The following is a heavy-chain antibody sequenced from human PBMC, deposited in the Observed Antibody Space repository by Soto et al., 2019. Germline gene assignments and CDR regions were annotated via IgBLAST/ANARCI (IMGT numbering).Heavy chain of an antibody. Sequence: SETLSLTCTVSGDSISSSYWNWVRQTADKRLEWIGRIHSTGGSHYNPSLRSRLTMSIDTSKKQFYLELTSVTAADKAVYYCVRGGEAVGTDWFDPWGQGTLVTVSS. CDR2: IHSTGGS. D-gene: IGHD6-13*01. V-gene: IGHV4-4*07. J-gene: IGHJ5*02. CDR1: GDSISSSY. CDR3: VRGGEAVGTDWFDP.